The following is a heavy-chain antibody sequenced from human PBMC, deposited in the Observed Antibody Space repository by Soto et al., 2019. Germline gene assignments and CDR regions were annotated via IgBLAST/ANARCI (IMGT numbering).Heavy chain of an antibody. CDR3: AKGGDYYYSYMDV. J-gene: IGHJ6*03. V-gene: IGHV3-23*01. CDR2: ISGGHDNT. Sequence: GGSLRLSCVASGFTFSTYAMSWVRQAPGKGLEWVSVISGGHDNTYYADSVKGRFTISRDNSKNTLYLQMNSLRAEDTAVYSCAKGGDYYYSYMDVWGKGTTVTVSS. CDR1: GFTFSTYA. D-gene: IGHD3-3*01.